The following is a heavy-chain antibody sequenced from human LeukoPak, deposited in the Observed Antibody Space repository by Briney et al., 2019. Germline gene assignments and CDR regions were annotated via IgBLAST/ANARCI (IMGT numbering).Heavy chain of an antibody. CDR2: INTHGSST. CDR1: GFAFSNYW. V-gene: IGHV3-74*01. CDR3: LAGYYYYYMDV. D-gene: IGHD3-16*01. J-gene: IGHJ6*03. Sequence: PGEPLRLSCAASGFAFSNYWLHWVRQAPGKGLEWVTRINTHGSSTNYADSVKGRFTISRDNAKNTLYLQMTSLSAEDTAVYYALAGYYYYYMDVWGKGTTVTVSS.